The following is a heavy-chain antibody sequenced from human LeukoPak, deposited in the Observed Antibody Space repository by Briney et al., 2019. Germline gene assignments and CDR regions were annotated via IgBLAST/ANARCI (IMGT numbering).Heavy chain of an antibody. V-gene: IGHV1-69*04. D-gene: IGHD1-26*01. CDR2: IIPILGIA. Sequence: SVKVSCKASGGTFSSYAISWVRQAPGQGLEWMGRIIPILGIANYAQKFQGRVTITADKSTSTAYMELSSLRSEDTAVYYCARESEWELLLSWFDPWGQGTLVTVTS. J-gene: IGHJ5*02. CDR3: ARESEWELLLSWFDP. CDR1: GGTFSSYA.